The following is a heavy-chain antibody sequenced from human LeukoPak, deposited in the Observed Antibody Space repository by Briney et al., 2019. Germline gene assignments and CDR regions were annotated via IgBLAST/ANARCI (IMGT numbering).Heavy chain of an antibody. CDR1: GYTFTGYY. J-gene: IGHJ3*02. D-gene: IGHD3-3*02. V-gene: IGHV1-8*03. CDR2: MNPNSGNT. Sequence: ASVKVSCKASGYTFTGYYMHWVRQATGQGLEWMGWMNPNSGNTGYAQKFQGRVTITRNTSISTAYMELSSLRSEDTAVYYCASHFRYDAFDIWGQGTMVTVSS. CDR3: ASHFRYDAFDI.